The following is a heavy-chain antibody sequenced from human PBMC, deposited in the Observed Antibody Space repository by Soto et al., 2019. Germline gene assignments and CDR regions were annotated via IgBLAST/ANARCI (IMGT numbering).Heavy chain of an antibody. J-gene: IGHJ6*03. CDR1: GFSFSSFA. D-gene: IGHD3-9*01. CDR2: ISGSADST. V-gene: IGHV3-23*01. Sequence: GGSLRLSCAASGFSFSSFAMNWVRQAPGKGLEWVSIISGSADSTFYADSVKGRFTISRDNSKNTLYLQMNSLRAEDTAVYYCARDVRHYDILTGYDPPDYYYYMDVWGKGTTVTVSS. CDR3: ARDVRHYDILTGYDPPDYYYYMDV.